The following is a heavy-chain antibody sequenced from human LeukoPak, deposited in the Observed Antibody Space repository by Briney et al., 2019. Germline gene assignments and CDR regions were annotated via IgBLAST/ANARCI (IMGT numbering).Heavy chain of an antibody. V-gene: IGHV3-33*08. CDR1: GFTFSSYG. CDR2: IWYDGSNK. Sequence: GGSLRLSCAASGFTFSSYGVHWVRQAPGKGVEWVAVIWYDGSNKYYADSVKGRFTISRDNSKNTLYLQMNSLRAEDTAVYYCAREAAAGTGRNWFDPWGQGTLVTVSS. CDR3: AREAAAGTGRNWFDP. J-gene: IGHJ5*02. D-gene: IGHD6-13*01.